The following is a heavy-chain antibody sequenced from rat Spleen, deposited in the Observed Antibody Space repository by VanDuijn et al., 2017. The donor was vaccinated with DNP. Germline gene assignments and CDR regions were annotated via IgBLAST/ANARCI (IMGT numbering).Heavy chain of an antibody. J-gene: IGHJ2*01. D-gene: IGHD1-2*01. CDR1: GFSLTNYH. CDR3: ARHYTY. V-gene: IGHV2-27*01. CDR2: IQSGGNT. Sequence: QVQLKESGPGLVQPSQTLSLTCTVSGFSLTNYHVNWVRQPPGKGLEWMGRIQSGGNTDHNSALKSRLSISRDTSKSQVFLKMNSVQTEDTAIYFCARHYTYWGQGVMVTVSS.